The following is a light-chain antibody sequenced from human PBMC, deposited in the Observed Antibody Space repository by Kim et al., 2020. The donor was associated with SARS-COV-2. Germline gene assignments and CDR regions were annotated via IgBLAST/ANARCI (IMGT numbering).Light chain of an antibody. CDR1: SLRSYY. CDR3: NSRDSSGNHWV. CDR2: GKN. Sequence: LGQTVRITCQGDSLRSYYASWYQQKPGQAPVLVIYGKNNRPSGIPDRFSGSSSGNTASLTITGAQAEDEADYYCNSRDSSGNHWVFGGGTQLTVL. J-gene: IGLJ3*02. V-gene: IGLV3-19*01.